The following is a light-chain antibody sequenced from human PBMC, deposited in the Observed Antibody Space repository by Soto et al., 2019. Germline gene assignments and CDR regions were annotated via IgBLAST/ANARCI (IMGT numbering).Light chain of an antibody. CDR1: SSDVGSYNL. CDR3: CSYAGSSTFPYV. J-gene: IGLJ1*01. CDR2: EVS. Sequence: QSALTQPASVSGSPGQSITISCTGPSSDVGSYNLVSWYQQHPGKAPKLMIYEVSKRPSGVSNRFSGSKSGNTASLTISGLQAEDEADYYCCSYAGSSTFPYVFGTGTKVTVL. V-gene: IGLV2-23*02.